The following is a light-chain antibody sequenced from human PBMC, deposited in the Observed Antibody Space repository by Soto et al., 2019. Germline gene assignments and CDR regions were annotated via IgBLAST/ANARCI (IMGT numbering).Light chain of an antibody. Sequence: DIQMTQSPSSLSASVGDRVTITCRASQGIRTDLGWYQQRQGKAPKRLIYAASSLQIGVPSRFSGSGSGTEFTLTLSSLQPEDFATYYCLQHNSYPWTFGQGTKVEIK. CDR3: LQHNSYPWT. J-gene: IGKJ1*01. CDR1: QGIRTD. CDR2: AAS. V-gene: IGKV1-17*01.